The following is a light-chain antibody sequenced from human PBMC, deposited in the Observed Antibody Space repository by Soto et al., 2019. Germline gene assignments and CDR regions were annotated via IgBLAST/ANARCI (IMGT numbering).Light chain of an antibody. Sequence: DIQLTQSPSLLSASVGDRVTITCRASRDMESYLAWYQLKPGKGPKLLIYDASTLQSGAPSRFSGSGSGTEFTLTISSLQHEDFATYYCQQLNIYPQTFGQGTKVEIK. CDR1: RDMESY. V-gene: IGKV1-9*01. J-gene: IGKJ1*01. CDR2: DAS. CDR3: QQLNIYPQT.